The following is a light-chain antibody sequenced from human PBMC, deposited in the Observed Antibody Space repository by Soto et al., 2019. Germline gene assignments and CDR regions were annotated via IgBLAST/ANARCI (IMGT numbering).Light chain of an antibody. J-gene: IGKJ5*01. CDR1: ENVRTF. Sequence: LVLTQSPGTLSLSSGETATLSCRSSENVRTFVDWYQQKPGQAPRLLMCGASNRATGIPARFSGSGSGTDFTLTISILEPEYFAVYYCQQYDQWPITFGQGTRLEIK. V-gene: IGKV3-11*01. CDR3: QQYDQWPIT. CDR2: GAS.